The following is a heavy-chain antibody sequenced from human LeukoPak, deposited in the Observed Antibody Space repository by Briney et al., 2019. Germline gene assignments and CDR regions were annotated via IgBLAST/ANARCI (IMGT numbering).Heavy chain of an antibody. D-gene: IGHD6-13*01. J-gene: IGHJ4*02. CDR1: GYTLSDYY. CDR2: IRGDTGDT. CDR3: ARVRGNSCDY. Sequence: ASVTISCKTSGYTLSDYYMHWVRQAPGQGLEWPGWIRGDTGDTDSPQKFQGRVTMTRDTSTNTAYLELSRLKYDDTAMYFCARVRGNSCDYWGQGTLVTVSS. V-gene: IGHV1-2*02.